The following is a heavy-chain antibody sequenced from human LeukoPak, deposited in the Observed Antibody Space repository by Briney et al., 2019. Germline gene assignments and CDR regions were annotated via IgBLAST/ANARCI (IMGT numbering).Heavy chain of an antibody. J-gene: IGHJ4*02. V-gene: IGHV4-38-2*02. CDR2: IYHSGST. Sequence: SETLSLTCTVSGYSISSGYYGGWIRQPPGKGLEWIGSIYHSGSTYYNPSLKSRVTISVDTAKNQFSLKLSSVTAADTAVYYCARGNWNDVVGYYFDYWGQGTLVTVSS. CDR3: ARGNWNDVVGYYFDY. CDR1: GYSISSGYY. D-gene: IGHD1-1*01.